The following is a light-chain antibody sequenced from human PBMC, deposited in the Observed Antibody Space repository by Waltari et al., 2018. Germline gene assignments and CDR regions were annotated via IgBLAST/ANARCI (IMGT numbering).Light chain of an antibody. CDR3: QQHGKWPLS. CDR2: DAS. J-gene: IGKJ4*01. Sequence: EIVLTQSPATLSLSPGERATLSCRASQSISTHLAWYQHKPGQAPRLLIYDASNRATGIPDRFSGSGSGTDFTLTISSLEPEDFAVYYCQQHGKWPLSFGGGTKVEI. V-gene: IGKV3-11*01. CDR1: QSISTH.